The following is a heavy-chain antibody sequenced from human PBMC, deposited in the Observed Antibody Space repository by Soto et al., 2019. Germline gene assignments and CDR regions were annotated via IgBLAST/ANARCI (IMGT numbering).Heavy chain of an antibody. J-gene: IGHJ1*01. V-gene: IGHV3-30*02. CDR3: AKDRGPYRVITTYSQH. CDR2: MKQDGSKT. D-gene: IGHD3-22*01. CDR1: GFIFSSYA. Sequence: PGGSLRLSCAASGFIFSSYAMSWVRQAPGKGLEWVANMKQDGSKTYYADSVKGRFTISRDNSKNTLYLQMNSLRAEDTAVYYCAKDRGPYRVITTYSQHWGQGTLVTVSS.